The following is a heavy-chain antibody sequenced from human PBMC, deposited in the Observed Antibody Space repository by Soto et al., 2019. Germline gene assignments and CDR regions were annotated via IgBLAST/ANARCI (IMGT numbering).Heavy chain of an antibody. D-gene: IGHD6-13*01. J-gene: IGHJ4*02. CDR1: GGSISSSSYY. Sequence: SETLSLTCTVSGGSISSSSYYWGWIRQPPGKGLEWIGSIYHSGSTCYNPSLQSRVTISVDTSKNQFSLKLNFVTAADTAMYYCARKSITASGYFDYWGQGILVTVSS. CDR3: ARKSITASGYFDY. V-gene: IGHV4-39*07. CDR2: IYHSGST.